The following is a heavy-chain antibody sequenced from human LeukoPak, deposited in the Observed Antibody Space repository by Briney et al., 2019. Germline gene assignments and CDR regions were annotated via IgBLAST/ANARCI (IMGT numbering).Heavy chain of an antibody. J-gene: IGHJ4*02. Sequence: GGSLRLSCAVSGITLSNYGMTWVRQAPGKGLEWVAGLSGSGGSTNYADSVKGRFTISRDNAKNTLYLQMNSLRAVDTAVYFCAKRGVVIRVILVGFHKEAYYFDSWGQGVLVTVSS. D-gene: IGHD3-22*01. CDR2: LSGSGGST. CDR3: AKRGVVIRVILVGFHKEAYYFDS. CDR1: GITLSNYG. V-gene: IGHV3-23*01.